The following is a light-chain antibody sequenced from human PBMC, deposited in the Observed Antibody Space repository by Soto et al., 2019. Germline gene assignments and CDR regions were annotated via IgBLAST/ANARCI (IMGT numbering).Light chain of an antibody. CDR1: SSDVGSYNL. Sequence: QSALTQPASVSGSPGQSITISCTGTSSDVGSYNLVSWYQQHPGKAPKLMIYEGSKRPSGVSNRFSGSKSGNTASLTISGLQAEDEADYYCCSYAGSSPLFGGGTKVNVL. CDR2: EGS. CDR3: CSYAGSSPL. V-gene: IGLV2-23*01. J-gene: IGLJ2*01.